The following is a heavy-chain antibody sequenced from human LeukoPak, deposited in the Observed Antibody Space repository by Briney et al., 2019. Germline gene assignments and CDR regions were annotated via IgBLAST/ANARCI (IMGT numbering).Heavy chain of an antibody. V-gene: IGHV1-2*04. CDR2: INPNSGGT. CDR1: GYTFTGYY. Sequence: PGASVQVSCKASGYTFTGYYMHWVRQAPGQGLEWMGWINPNSGGTNYAQKFQGWVTMTRDTSISTAYMELSRLRSDDTAVYYCARENYDFWSGYYNRNWFDPWGQGTLVTVSS. D-gene: IGHD3-3*01. CDR3: ARENYDFWSGYYNRNWFDP. J-gene: IGHJ5*02.